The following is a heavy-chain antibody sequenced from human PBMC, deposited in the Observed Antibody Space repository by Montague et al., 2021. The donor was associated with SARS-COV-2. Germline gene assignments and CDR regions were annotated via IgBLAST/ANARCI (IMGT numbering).Heavy chain of an antibody. J-gene: IGHJ4*02. CDR1: GFTFGDYA. CDR2: IRSKAYGGTP. V-gene: IGHV3-49*04. Sequence: SLRLSCAASGFTFGDYAMSWVRQAPGKGLEWVGFIRSKAYGGTPEYAAPEKGRLTISRDDSKSIAYPQMNSLKTEDTAVYYCTRDDFWNGDPDCWGPGTQVTVPS. CDR3: TRDDFWNGDPDC. D-gene: IGHD3-3*01.